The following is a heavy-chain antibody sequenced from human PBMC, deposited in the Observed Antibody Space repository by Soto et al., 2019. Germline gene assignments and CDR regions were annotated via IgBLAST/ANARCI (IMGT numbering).Heavy chain of an antibody. Sequence: PGRSLRLSCVASGFTFSSYGMNWIRQGQGKGLEWLSSISKTGTTTYYADSVGGRFTISRDNAKNSLYLQMNSLRDEDVAVYYCARDGYCVSPTCSFLPDVWGQGTTVTVSS. CDR1: GFTFSSYG. D-gene: IGHD2-2*03. CDR3: ARDGYCVSPTCSFLPDV. V-gene: IGHV3-21*06. CDR2: ISKTGTTT. J-gene: IGHJ6*02.